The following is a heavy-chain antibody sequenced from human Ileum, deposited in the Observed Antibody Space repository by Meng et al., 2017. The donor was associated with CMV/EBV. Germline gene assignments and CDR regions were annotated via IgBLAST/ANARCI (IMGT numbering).Heavy chain of an antibody. CDR1: VDTSNSHS. CDR2: IIPRVGIP. Sequence: SSVNVSCMASVDTSNSHSISWLREVPGQGVEWMGRIIPRVGIPNYIPKFQGKITISADKSTNTAYLEVTSLTSEDTAMYYCARGSQVVAGIEDHYLDYWGQGSLVTVSS. J-gene: IGHJ4*02. D-gene: IGHD6-19*01. CDR3: ARGSQVVAGIEDHYLDY. V-gene: IGHV1-69*04.